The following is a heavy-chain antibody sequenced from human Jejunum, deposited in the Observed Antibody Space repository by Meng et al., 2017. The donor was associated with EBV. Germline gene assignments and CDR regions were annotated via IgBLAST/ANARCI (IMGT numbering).Heavy chain of an antibody. D-gene: IGHD1/OR15-1a*01. CDR3: ARESGSELEQPNYNWFGP. V-gene: IGHV1-3*01. CDR1: GFTFTSYA. Sequence: QGRFLQSWAEVETPGAAIKVSCKASGFTFTSYAMHWVSKAPGQRLEWMGWINAGSGYTRYSQKFQGRVTITRDTSASIVYMELSSLRSEDTAVYFCARESGSELEQPNYNWFGPWGQGTLVTVSS. J-gene: IGHJ5*02. CDR2: INAGSGYT.